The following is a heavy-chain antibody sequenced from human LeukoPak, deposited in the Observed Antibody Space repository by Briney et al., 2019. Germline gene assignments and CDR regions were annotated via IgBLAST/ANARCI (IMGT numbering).Heavy chain of an antibody. V-gene: IGHV4-59*01. J-gene: IGHJ5*02. CDR1: GGSISGYY. CDR2: IYYRGST. D-gene: IGHD1-26*01. CDR3: ARESVYSGWFDQ. Sequence: PSETLSLTCTVSGGSISGYYWSWIRQPPGKGLEWIGYIYYRGSTDYNSSLKSRVTISVDTSKNHFSLKLSSVTAADTAVYYCARESVYSGWFDQWGQGTLVTVSS.